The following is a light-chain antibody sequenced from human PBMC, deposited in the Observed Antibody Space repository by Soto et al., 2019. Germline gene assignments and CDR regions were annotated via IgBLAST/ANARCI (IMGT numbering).Light chain of an antibody. Sequence: DIVMTQTPLSLSVPPGQPASISCKSRKSLLHSDGKTYLYWYLQKPRQPPQLLIYEVSNRLSGVPIRFRGSGSGTDFTLKISRVEAEDVGVYYCMQSIQLPLTFGGGTKVDIK. CDR2: EVS. V-gene: IGKV2D-29*01. CDR1: KSLLHSDGKTY. CDR3: MQSIQLPLT. J-gene: IGKJ4*01.